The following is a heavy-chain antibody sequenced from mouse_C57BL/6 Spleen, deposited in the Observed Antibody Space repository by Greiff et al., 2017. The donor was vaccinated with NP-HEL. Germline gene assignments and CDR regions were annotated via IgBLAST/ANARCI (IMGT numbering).Heavy chain of an antibody. J-gene: IGHJ4*01. CDR2: INPGSGGT. Sequence: VQLQQSGAELVRPGTSVKVSCKASGYAFTNYLIEWVKQRPGQGLEWIGVINPGSGGTNYNEKFKGKATLTADKSSSTAYMQLSSLTSEVSAVFFCARYHYYAMDYWGQGTSVTVSS. V-gene: IGHV1-54*01. CDR1: GYAFTNYL. CDR3: ARYHYYAMDY.